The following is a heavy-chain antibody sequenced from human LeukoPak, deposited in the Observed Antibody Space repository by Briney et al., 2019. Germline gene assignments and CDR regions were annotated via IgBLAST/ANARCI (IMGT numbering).Heavy chain of an antibody. D-gene: IGHD4-23*01. Sequence: SETLSLTCTVSGGSISSSSYYWGWIRQPPGKGLEWIGSIYYSGSTYYNPSLKSRVTISVDTSKNQFSLKLSSVTAADTAVYYCARLLVVTDVDYWGQGTLVTVSS. CDR3: ARLLVVTDVDY. CDR1: GGSISSSSYY. J-gene: IGHJ4*02. V-gene: IGHV4-39*01. CDR2: IYYSGST.